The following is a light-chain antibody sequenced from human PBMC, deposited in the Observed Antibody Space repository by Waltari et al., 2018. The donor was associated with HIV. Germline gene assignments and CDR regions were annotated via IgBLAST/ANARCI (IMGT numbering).Light chain of an antibody. CDR3: CSHAGNFIFV. V-gene: IGLV2-11*01. CDR1: SSSVDTF. J-gene: IGLJ1*01. Sequence: QSALTQPHSVSGSPGQSLTISCTGTSSSVDTFVSWYQQHPGKAPKVIIYDVNKRPSGGPARFSGSKSGNTASLTISGLQAEDEADYHCCSHAGNFIFVFGTGTKVTVL. CDR2: DVN.